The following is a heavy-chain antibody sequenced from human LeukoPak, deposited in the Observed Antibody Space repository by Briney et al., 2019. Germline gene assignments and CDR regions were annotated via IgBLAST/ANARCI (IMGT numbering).Heavy chain of an antibody. CDR2: IIPILGIA. CDR3: ARVRIAVAGPFDY. D-gene: IGHD6-19*01. V-gene: IGHV1-69*04. CDR1: GGTFSSYA. Sequence: GASVKVSCKASGGTFSSYAISWVRQAPGQGLEWMGRIIPILGIANYAQTFQGRVTITADKSTSTANMQLSSLRSEDTAVYYCARVRIAVAGPFDYWGQGTLVTVSS. J-gene: IGHJ4*02.